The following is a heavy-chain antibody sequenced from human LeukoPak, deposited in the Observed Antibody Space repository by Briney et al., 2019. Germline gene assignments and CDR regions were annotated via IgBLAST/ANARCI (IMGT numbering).Heavy chain of an antibody. CDR3: ARGDYYGSPKVVAA. D-gene: IGHD3-10*01. V-gene: IGHV1-69*06. J-gene: IGHJ5*02. CDR2: IIPIFGTA. Sequence: ASVKVSCKASGYTFTGYYMHWVRQAPGQGLEWMGGIIPIFGTANYAQKFQGRVTITADKSTSTAYMELSSLRSDDTAVYYCARGDYYGSPKVVAAWGQGTLVSISS. CDR1: GYTFTGYY.